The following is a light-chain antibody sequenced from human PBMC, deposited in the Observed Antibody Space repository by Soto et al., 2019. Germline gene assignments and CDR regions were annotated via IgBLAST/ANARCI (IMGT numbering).Light chain of an antibody. CDR3: LQYGSSVLT. CDR1: QSISSSF. V-gene: IGKV3-20*01. CDR2: GAS. J-gene: IGKJ1*01. Sequence: EIVLTHSQATLSLSPLERAHLXSTASQSISSSFVSWYQKHGRPATRLLIYGASSRATVTPEWCSGSCSGTVFPLTIPRLEHEDLAEYCCLQYGSSVLTFGQGTKVDIK.